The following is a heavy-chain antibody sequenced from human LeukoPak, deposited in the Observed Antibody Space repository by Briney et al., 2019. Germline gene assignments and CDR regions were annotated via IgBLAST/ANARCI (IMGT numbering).Heavy chain of an antibody. Sequence: GGSLRLSCAASGFTVSSNYMGWVRQAPGKGLEWVSVIYSGGSTYYADSVKGRFTISRDNSKNTLYLQMNSLGAEDTAVYYCARDRSITVIASLGYWGQGTLVTVSS. V-gene: IGHV3-53*01. J-gene: IGHJ4*02. CDR3: ARDRSITVIASLGY. CDR1: GFTVSSNY. D-gene: IGHD3-22*01. CDR2: IYSGGST.